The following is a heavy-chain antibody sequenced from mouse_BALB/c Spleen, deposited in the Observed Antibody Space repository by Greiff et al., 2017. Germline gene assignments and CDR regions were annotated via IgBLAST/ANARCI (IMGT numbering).Heavy chain of an antibody. Sequence: VMLVESGPGLVAPSQSLSITCTVSGFSLTSYGVHWVRQPPGKGLEWLGVIWAGGSTNYNSALMSRLSISKDNSKSQVFLKMNSLQTDDTAMYYCARDRGNYGGYFDYWGQGTTLTVSS. J-gene: IGHJ2*01. CDR2: IWAGGST. V-gene: IGHV2-9*02. CDR1: GFSLTSYG. D-gene: IGHD2-1*01. CDR3: ARDRGNYGGYFDY.